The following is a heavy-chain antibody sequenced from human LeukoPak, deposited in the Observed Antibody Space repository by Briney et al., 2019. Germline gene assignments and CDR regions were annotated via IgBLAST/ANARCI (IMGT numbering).Heavy chain of an antibody. V-gene: IGHV4-34*01. CDR3: AKSGGYGLIDY. CDR2: INHSGNT. CDR1: GGSFSAYY. D-gene: IGHD1-26*01. Sequence: SETLSLTCAVYGGSFSAYYWSWIRQPPGKELEWIGEINHSGNTNYNPSLNSRVTISIDTSKNQFSLKLNSVTAADTAMYYCAKSGGYGLIDYWGQGTLVTVSS. J-gene: IGHJ4*02.